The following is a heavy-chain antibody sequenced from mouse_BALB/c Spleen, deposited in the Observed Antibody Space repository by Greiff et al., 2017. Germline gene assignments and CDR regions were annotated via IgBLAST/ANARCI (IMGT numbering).Heavy chain of an antibody. V-gene: IGHV5-6-5*01. Sequence: EVQGVESGGGLVKPGGSLKLSCAASGFTFSSYAMSWVRQTPEKRLEWVASISSGGSTYYPDSVKGRFTISRDNARNILYLQMSSLRSEDTAMYYCARGGLGLFAYWGQGTLVTVSA. CDR2: ISSGGST. CDR1: GFTFSSYA. D-gene: IGHD2-13*01. J-gene: IGHJ3*01. CDR3: ARGGLGLFAY.